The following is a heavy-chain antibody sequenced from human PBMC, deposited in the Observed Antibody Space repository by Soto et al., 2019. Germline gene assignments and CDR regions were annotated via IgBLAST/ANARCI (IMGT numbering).Heavy chain of an antibody. Sequence: QVQLVESGGGLVEPGGSLRLSCAASGFTLSDYYMSWVRQAPGKGLEWLSYISSSGTTVYYVGSVKGRFTISRDNAKNSIYLQMDSLRVEDTAVYYCARDGVLATGPIEYWGQGAQVIVSS. CDR3: ARDGVLATGPIEY. CDR2: ISSSGTTV. D-gene: IGHD5-12*01. V-gene: IGHV3-11*01. J-gene: IGHJ4*02. CDR1: GFTLSDYY.